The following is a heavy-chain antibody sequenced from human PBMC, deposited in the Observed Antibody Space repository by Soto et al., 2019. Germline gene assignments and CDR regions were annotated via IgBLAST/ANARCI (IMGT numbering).Heavy chain of an antibody. CDR1: GFTFSSYG. CDR3: AASTSTPINYYYGLDG. CDR2: ITYDGANE. Sequence: PGGSLRLSCAASGFTFSSYGMHWVRQAPGKGLEWVAVITYDGANEYYADSVKGRFTIVRDNCRYTLYRQMNSRRTEDTAVFFCAASTSTPINYYYGLDGWRQGSTFTASS. V-gene: IGHV3-30*03. J-gene: IGHJ6*02.